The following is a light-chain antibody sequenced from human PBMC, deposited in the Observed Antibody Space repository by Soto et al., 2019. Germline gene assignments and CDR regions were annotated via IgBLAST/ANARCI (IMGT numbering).Light chain of an antibody. CDR3: QEYRSSRT. J-gene: IGKJ1*01. V-gene: IGKV3-20*01. CDR2: GAS. Sequence: EIVLTQSPGTLSLSPGERATLSCRASQSVSSSYIAWYQQKPGQAPRLLIYGASSRATGIPDRFSGSGSGADFTLTISRLEPEDFAVYYCQEYRSSRTFGLGTKVDIK. CDR1: QSVSSSY.